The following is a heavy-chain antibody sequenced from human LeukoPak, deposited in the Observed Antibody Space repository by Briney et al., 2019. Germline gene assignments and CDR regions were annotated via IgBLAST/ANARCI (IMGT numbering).Heavy chain of an antibody. CDR2: INHSGST. Sequence: PSETLSLTCAVYGGSFGGYYWSWIRQPPGKGLEWIGEINHSGSTNYNPSLKSRITTSVDTSKNQFSLKLSSVTAADTAVYYCARGGDGYAGSNYYMDVWGTGTTVTVSS. J-gene: IGHJ6*03. V-gene: IGHV4-34*01. D-gene: IGHD2-2*01. CDR3: ARGGDGYAGSNYYMDV. CDR1: GGSFGGYY.